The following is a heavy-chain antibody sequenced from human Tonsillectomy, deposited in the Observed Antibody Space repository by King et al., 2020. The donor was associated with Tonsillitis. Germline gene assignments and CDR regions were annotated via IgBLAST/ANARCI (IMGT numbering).Heavy chain of an antibody. CDR3: AKERFGYEALQYYFDP. Sequence: QVQLVESGGGVVQPGRSLRLSCAASGFTFSSYGMHWVRQAPGKGLEWVAVISYDGSNKYYADSVKGRFTISRDNSKNTLYLQMNSLRAEDTAVYYCAKERFGYEALQYYFDPWGQGTLVTVSS. D-gene: IGHD2/OR15-2a*01. CDR1: GFTFSSYG. CDR2: ISYDGSNK. J-gene: IGHJ5*02. V-gene: IGHV3-30*18.